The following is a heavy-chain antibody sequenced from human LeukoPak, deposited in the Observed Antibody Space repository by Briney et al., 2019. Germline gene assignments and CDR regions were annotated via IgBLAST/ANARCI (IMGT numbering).Heavy chain of an antibody. D-gene: IGHD6-13*01. CDR2: IIPIFGTA. CDR3: ATHLPYSAEYYYYMDV. V-gene: IGHV1-69*05. Sequence: SVKVSCKASGGTFSSYAISWVRQAPGQGLEWMGGIIPIFGTASYAQKFQGRVTITTDESTSTAYMELSSLRSEDTAVYYCATHLPYSAEYYYYMDVWGKGTTVTVSS. CDR1: GGTFSSYA. J-gene: IGHJ6*03.